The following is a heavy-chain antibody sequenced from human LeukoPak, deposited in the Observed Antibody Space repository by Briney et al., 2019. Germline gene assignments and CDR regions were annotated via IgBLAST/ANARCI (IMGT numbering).Heavy chain of an antibody. D-gene: IGHD5-18*01. CDR1: GGSISRYC. V-gene: IGHV4-59*01. CDR3: ARFRDTALVNGYYYYMDV. CDR2: IYYSGST. J-gene: IGHJ6*03. Sequence: PSASLSLTCTVSGGSISRYCCSWIRQPPGKGLEWLGYIYYSGSTSYNPSLKSRLTISVDTFKNQFSLKLSSVTAADTAVYYCARFRDTALVNGYYYYMDVWGKGTTVTVSS.